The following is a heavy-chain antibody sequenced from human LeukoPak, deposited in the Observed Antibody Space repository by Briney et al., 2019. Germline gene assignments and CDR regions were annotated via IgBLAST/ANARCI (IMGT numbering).Heavy chain of an antibody. V-gene: IGHV4-30-4*08. CDR2: IYYSGST. CDR1: GGSISSGDYY. J-gene: IGHJ6*03. D-gene: IGHD5-18*01. Sequence: SETLSLTCTVSGGSISSGDYYWSWIRQPPGKGLEWIGYIYYSGSTYYNPSLKSRVTISVDTSKNQFSLKLSSVTAADTAVYYCASRGYSYYYYMDVWGKGTTVTVSS. CDR3: ASRGYSYYYYMDV.